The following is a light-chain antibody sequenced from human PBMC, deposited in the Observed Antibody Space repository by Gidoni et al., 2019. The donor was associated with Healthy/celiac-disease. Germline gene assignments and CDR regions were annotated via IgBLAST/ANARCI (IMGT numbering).Light chain of an antibody. CDR2: AAS. Sequence: AIQMTQSPSSLSASVGDRVTITCRASQGIRNDLGWYKQKPGKAPKLLIYAASSLQSGVPSRFSGSGAGTDFTLTISSLQPEDFATYYCLQDYNFPFTFGPGTKVDIK. J-gene: IGKJ3*01. CDR1: QGIRND. V-gene: IGKV1-6*01. CDR3: LQDYNFPFT.